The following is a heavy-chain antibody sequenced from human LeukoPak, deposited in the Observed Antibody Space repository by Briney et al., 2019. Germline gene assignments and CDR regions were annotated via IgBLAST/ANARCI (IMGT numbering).Heavy chain of an antibody. Sequence: GSLRLSCAASGFTFSSYAMSWVRQAPGKGLEWIGRIYTSGSTNYNPSLKSRVTMSVDTSKNQFSLKLSSVTAADTAVYYCARASIAAADIGWFDPWGQGTLVTVSS. CDR2: IYTSGST. CDR1: GFTFSSYA. J-gene: IGHJ5*02. CDR3: ARASIAAADIGWFDP. V-gene: IGHV4-59*10. D-gene: IGHD6-13*01.